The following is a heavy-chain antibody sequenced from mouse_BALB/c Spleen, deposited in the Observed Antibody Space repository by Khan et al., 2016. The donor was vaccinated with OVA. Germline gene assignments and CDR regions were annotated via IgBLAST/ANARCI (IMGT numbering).Heavy chain of an antibody. CDR1: GFTFSSYS. V-gene: IGHV5-6-4*01. CDR2: ITSGGSYT. D-gene: IGHD1-1*01. CDR3: TRDRNYYGSSFYCDY. J-gene: IGHJ2*01. Sequence: EVELVESGGGLVKPGGSLRLSCAASGFTFSSYSMSWVRQTPEKRLEWVATITSGGSYTYYPDSVQGRFTISRDNAKNTLYLQMSSLKSEDTAIYYCTRDRNYYGSSFYCDYWGQGTTLTVST.